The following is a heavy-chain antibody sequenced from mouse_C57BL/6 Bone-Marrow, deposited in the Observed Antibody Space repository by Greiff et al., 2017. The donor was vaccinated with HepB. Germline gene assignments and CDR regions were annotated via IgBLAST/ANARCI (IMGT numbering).Heavy chain of an antibody. V-gene: IGHV5-2*01. CDR2: INSDGGST. CDR1: EYEFPSHD. CDR3: ARLYDYGPWFAY. D-gene: IGHD2-4*01. J-gene: IGHJ3*01. Sequence: EVKVVESGGGLVQPGESLKLSCESNEYEFPSHDMSWVRKTPEKRLELVAAINSDGGSTYYPDTMERRFIISRDNTKKTLYLQMSSLRSEDTALYYCARLYDYGPWFAYWGQGTLVTVSA.